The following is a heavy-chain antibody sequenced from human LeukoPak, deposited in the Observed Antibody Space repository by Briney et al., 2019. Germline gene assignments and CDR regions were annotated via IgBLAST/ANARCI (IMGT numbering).Heavy chain of an antibody. CDR2: INHSGST. Sequence: SETLSLTCAAYGGSFSGYYWSWIRQPPGKGLEWIWEINHSGSTNYNPALRSRGTISVDTSKLQFTLMLSSVTAADTAVYYCARGSAYGSGSRCFQHWGQGTLVTVSS. CDR1: GGSFSGYY. V-gene: IGHV4-34*01. J-gene: IGHJ1*01. CDR3: ARGSAYGSGSRCFQH. D-gene: IGHD3-10*01.